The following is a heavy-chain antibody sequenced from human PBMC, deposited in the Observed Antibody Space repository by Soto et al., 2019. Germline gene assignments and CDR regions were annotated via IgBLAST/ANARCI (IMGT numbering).Heavy chain of an antibody. CDR2: ISSSSSYI. Sequence: PGGSLRLSCAASGFTFSSYSMNWVRQAPGKGLEWVSSISSSSSYIYYADSVKGRFTISRDNAKNSLYLQMNSLRAEDTAVYYCARDLCGGDCYFGYWGQGTLVTVSS. J-gene: IGHJ4*02. D-gene: IGHD2-21*01. CDR3: ARDLCGGDCYFGY. CDR1: GFTFSSYS. V-gene: IGHV3-21*01.